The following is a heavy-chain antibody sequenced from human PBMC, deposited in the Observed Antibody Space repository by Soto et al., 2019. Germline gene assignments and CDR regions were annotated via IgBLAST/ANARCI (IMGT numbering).Heavy chain of an antibody. D-gene: IGHD3-10*01. CDR2: IYYSGST. Sequence: QVQLQESGPGLVKPSETLSLTCTVSGGSISSYYWSWIRQPPGKGLEWIGYIYYSGSTNYNPSLKSRVTISVDTSKNQFSMKLISVTAADTAVYYCARSGTTMVLGVIIEWSYYFDYWRQGTLVTVSS. CDR3: ARSGTTMVLGVIIEWSYYFDY. V-gene: IGHV4-59*01. J-gene: IGHJ4*02. CDR1: GGSISSYY.